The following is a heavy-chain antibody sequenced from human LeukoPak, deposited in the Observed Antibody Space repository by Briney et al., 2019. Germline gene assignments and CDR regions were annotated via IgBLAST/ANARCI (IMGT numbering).Heavy chain of an antibody. V-gene: IGHV1-18*01. CDR3: ARVYSSSSRNWFDP. CDR2: IGAYNGNT. D-gene: IGHD6-6*01. Sequence: ASVKVSCKASGYTFTSYGISWVRQAPGQGLEWMGWIGAYNGNTNYAQKLQGRVTMTTDTSTSTAYMELRSLRSDDTAVYYCARVYSSSSRNWFDPWGQGTLVTVSS. CDR1: GYTFTSYG. J-gene: IGHJ5*02.